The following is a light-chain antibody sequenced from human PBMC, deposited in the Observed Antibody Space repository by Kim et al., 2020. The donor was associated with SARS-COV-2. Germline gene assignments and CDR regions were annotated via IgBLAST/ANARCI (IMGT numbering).Light chain of an antibody. CDR2: RSN. J-gene: IGLJ3*02. V-gene: IGLV10-54*01. Sequence: RRTATLTCTGNGNNVANQGAAWLQQHQGHPPKLLFYRSNDRPSGISERLSASRSGNTASLTITGLQPEDEADYYCSAWDSSLTAWVFGGGTQLTVL. CDR1: GNNVANQG. CDR3: SAWDSSLTAWV.